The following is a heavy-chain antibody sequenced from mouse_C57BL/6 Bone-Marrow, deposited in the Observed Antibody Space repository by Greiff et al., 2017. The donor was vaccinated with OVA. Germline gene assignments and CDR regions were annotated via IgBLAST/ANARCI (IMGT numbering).Heavy chain of an antibody. CDR3: AIYFSFAY. CDR2: INPSSGYT. J-gene: IGHJ3*01. D-gene: IGHD1-1*01. CDR1: GYTFTSYW. V-gene: IGHV1-7*01. Sequence: QVQLQQSGAELAKPGASVKLSCKASGYTFTSYWMHWVQQRPGQGLEWIGYINPSSGYTKYTQKFKDKATLTDDKSSSTVYMQLSSLTYEDSAVYYCAIYFSFAYWGQGTLVTVSA.